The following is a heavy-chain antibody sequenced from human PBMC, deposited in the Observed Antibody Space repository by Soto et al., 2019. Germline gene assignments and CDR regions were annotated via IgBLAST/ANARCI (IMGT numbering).Heavy chain of an antibody. CDR3: ARDPSCSGGSCYSSRFDY. CDR1: GGTFSSYT. Sequence: ASVKVSCKASGGTFSSYTISWVRQAPGQGLEWLGRITPMLDIANYAQKFQGRVTITADKSTSTSYMELSSLRSEDTAVFYCARDPSCSGGSCYSSRFDYWGQGTLVTVSS. J-gene: IGHJ4*02. V-gene: IGHV1-69*04. CDR2: ITPMLDIA. D-gene: IGHD2-15*01.